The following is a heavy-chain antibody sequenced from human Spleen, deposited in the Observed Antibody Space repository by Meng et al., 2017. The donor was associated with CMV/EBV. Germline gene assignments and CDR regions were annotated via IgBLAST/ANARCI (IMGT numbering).Heavy chain of an antibody. CDR2: ISGGGGST. CDR3: AKDVTGYLSLYFDY. D-gene: IGHD6-25*01. CDR1: GFSFSSYW. J-gene: IGHJ4*02. Sequence: GESLKISCAASGFSFSSYWMHWVRQAPGKGLDWVSAISGGGGSTYYADSVKGRFTISRDNSRNTLYLQINSLRAEDTAVYYCAKDVTGYLSLYFDYWGQGTLVTVSS. V-gene: IGHV3-23*01.